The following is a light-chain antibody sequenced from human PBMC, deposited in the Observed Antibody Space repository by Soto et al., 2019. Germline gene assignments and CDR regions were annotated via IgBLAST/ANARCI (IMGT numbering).Light chain of an antibody. CDR2: GAS. CDR1: QSVSSN. CDR3: QQYNDWPWT. J-gene: IGKJ1*01. V-gene: IGKV3D-15*01. Sequence: EIVMTQSPATLSVSPGERATLSCRASQSVSSNLAWYQQKPGQAPRLLIYGASSRATGIPDRFSGSGSGTDFILTISSLQSEDFAVYYCQQYNDWPWTFGQGTKVDIK.